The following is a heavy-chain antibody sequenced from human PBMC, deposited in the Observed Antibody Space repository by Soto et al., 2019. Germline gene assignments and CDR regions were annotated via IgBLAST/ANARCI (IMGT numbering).Heavy chain of an antibody. J-gene: IGHJ6*02. D-gene: IGHD3-10*01. CDR1: GFTFSSYA. CDR3: AKDLEVRGPWAYYYYGMDV. CDR2: ISGSGGST. Sequence: GGSLRLSCAASGFTFSSYAMSWVRQAPGKGLEWVSAISGSGGSTYYADSVKGRFTISRDNSKDTLYLQMNSLGAEDTAVYYCAKDLEVRGPWAYYYYGMDVWGQGTTVTVSS. V-gene: IGHV3-23*01.